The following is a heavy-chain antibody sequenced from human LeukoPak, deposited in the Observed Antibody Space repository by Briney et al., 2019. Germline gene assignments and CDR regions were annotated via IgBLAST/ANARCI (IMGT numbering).Heavy chain of an antibody. V-gene: IGHV3-48*03. D-gene: IGHD2-21*02. CDR2: ISSSGSTI. CDR1: GFTFSSYE. CDR3: ASAYCGGDCYPHYYCGMDV. J-gene: IGHJ6*04. Sequence: GGSLRLSCAASGFTFSSYEMNWVRQAPGKGLEWVSYISSSGSTIYSADSVKGRVIISRENAKNSLYLQMNSLRAEDTAVYYCASAYCGGDCYPHYYCGMDVWGKGTTVTVSS.